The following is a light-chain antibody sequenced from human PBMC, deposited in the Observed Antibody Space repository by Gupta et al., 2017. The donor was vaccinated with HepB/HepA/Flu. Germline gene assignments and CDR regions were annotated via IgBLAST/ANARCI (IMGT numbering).Light chain of an antibody. CDR3: QQYNSYFPYT. Sequence: DIHETKSPPTLSASVGDSVTITCRASRNVDSRLAWYQQKPGKAPKLLMYEASNLQSGVPSRFSGSESGTEFTLTISSLQPDDFATYYCQQYNSYFPYTFGRGTKLEIK. V-gene: IGKV1-5*03. CDR2: EAS. J-gene: IGKJ2*01. CDR1: RNVDSR.